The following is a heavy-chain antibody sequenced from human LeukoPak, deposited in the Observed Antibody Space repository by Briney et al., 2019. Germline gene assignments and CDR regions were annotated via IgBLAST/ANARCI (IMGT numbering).Heavy chain of an antibody. Sequence: GGSLRLSCAASGFTFSSYWMTGVRQAPGKGLEGVANINQDGTEKYYVDSVKGRFTISRDNAKNSLYLQMSSLRAEDTAVYYCARQGFWSGYYFDYWGQGTLVTVSS. V-gene: IGHV3-7*01. J-gene: IGHJ4*02. D-gene: IGHD3-3*01. CDR3: ARQGFWSGYYFDY. CDR2: INQDGTEK. CDR1: GFTFSSYW.